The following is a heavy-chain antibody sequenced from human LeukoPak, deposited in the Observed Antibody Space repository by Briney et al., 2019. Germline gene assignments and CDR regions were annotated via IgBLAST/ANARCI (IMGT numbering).Heavy chain of an antibody. CDR2: IYYSGST. V-gene: IGHV4-59*08. CDR3: ARHQRYFDWFHFDY. D-gene: IGHD3-9*01. Sequence: SETLSLTCTVSGGSISSYYWSWIRQPPGKGLEWIGYIYYSGSTNYNPSLKGRVTISVDTSKNQFSLKLSSVTAADTAVYYCARHQRYFDWFHFDYWGQGTLVTVSS. CDR1: GGSISSYY. J-gene: IGHJ4*02.